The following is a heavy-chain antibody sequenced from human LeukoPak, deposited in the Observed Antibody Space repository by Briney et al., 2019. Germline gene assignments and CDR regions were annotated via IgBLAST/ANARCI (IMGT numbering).Heavy chain of an antibody. Sequence: GGSLRLSCAASDLAFSSEAMGWVRQLPGGGLGWVSTISPAGGTTYYAESMKGRFTISRDNSKSTLFLQMNSLRAEDTAVYYCAKDPDYDFWSGYYYYWGQGTLVTVSS. J-gene: IGHJ4*02. CDR1: DLAFSSEA. V-gene: IGHV3-23*01. D-gene: IGHD3-3*01. CDR2: ISPAGGTT. CDR3: AKDPDYDFWSGYYYY.